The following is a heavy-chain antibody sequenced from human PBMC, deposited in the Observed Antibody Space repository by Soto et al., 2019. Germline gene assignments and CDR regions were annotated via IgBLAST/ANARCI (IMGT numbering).Heavy chain of an antibody. Sequence: ASVKVSCKASGYTFTSYDINWVRQATGQGLEWMGWMNPNSGNTGYAQKFQGRVTMTRNTSISTAYMELSSLRSEYTAVYYCARGLGWELLVDYYYYGMDVWGQGTTVTVSS. V-gene: IGHV1-8*01. CDR2: MNPNSGNT. CDR3: ARGLGWELLVDYYYYGMDV. D-gene: IGHD1-26*01. J-gene: IGHJ6*02. CDR1: GYTFTSYD.